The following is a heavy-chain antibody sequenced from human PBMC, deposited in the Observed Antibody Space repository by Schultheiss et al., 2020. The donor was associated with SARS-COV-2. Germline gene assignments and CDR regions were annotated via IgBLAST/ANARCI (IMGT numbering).Heavy chain of an antibody. CDR3: AKPPQSTMIRGGGMDV. D-gene: IGHD3-10*01. CDR2: INWNGGST. CDR1: GFTFDDYG. Sequence: GGSLRLSCAASGFTFDDYGMSWVRQAPGKGLEWVSGINWNGGSTGYADSVKGRFTISRDNAKNTLYLQMDSLRAEDTAVYYCAKPPQSTMIRGGGMDVWGQGTTVTVSS. V-gene: IGHV3-20*04. J-gene: IGHJ6*02.